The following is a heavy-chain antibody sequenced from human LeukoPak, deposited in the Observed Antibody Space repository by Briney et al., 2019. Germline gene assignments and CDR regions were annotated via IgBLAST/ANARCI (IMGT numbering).Heavy chain of an antibody. J-gene: IGHJ5*01. V-gene: IGHV4-39*01. CDR1: GGSISNNNYY. CDR3: ARLKKSDYADS. D-gene: IGHD4-17*01. CDR2: VNYSGNT. Sequence: SETLSLTCTVSGGSISNNNYYWGWIRQPPEKRVEWIGSVNYSGNTYYNPSLRSRVTISVDTSKKQISLKLTYVTAADTAVYFCARLKKSDYADSWGQGALVTVSS.